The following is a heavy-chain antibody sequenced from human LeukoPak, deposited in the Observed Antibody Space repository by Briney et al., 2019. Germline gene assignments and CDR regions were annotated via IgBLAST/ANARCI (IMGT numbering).Heavy chain of an antibody. CDR2: VNSDGSTT. J-gene: IGHJ4*02. CDR3: ARGYYSSSRSDS. V-gene: IGHV3-74*01. Sequence: PGGSLRLSCAASGFPFSNYWMHWVRQAPGKGLVWVSRVNSDGSTTNYADSVKGRFTISRDNAENTLYMRMNSLRPEDAAVYYCARGYYSSSRSDSWGQGTLVTVSS. CDR1: GFPFSNYW. D-gene: IGHD6-13*01.